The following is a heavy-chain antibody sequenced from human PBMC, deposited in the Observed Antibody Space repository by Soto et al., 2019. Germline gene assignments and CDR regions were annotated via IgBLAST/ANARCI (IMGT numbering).Heavy chain of an antibody. V-gene: IGHV4-4*02. CDR3: ASEGVVVVPVAICWSVP. CDR1: SGSISSSNW. CDR2: IYHSGST. Sequence: QVQLQESGPGLVKPSGTLSLTCAVSSGSISSSNWWSWVRQPPGQGLEWIGEIYHSGSTNYNPSLKSRVTISGDQFKNQFSTKLSYVTAPYTAVYYCASEGVVVVPVAICWSVPFGKVTLVTVSS. J-gene: IGHJ5*02. D-gene: IGHD2-2*01.